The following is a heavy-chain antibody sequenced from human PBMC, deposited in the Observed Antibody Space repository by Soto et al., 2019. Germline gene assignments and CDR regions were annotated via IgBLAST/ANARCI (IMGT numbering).Heavy chain of an antibody. CDR3: ARGRHWLDY. J-gene: IGHJ4*02. V-gene: IGHV4-59*01. CDR1: GGSISDYY. D-gene: IGHD6-19*01. Sequence: SETLSLTCTVSGGSISDYYWSWIRQPPGKGLEWIGYIYYTGSTNYNPSLKSRVTISVDASKNHFTLILSSVTAADTAVYYCARGRHWLDYWGPGFLVTVSS. CDR2: IYYTGST.